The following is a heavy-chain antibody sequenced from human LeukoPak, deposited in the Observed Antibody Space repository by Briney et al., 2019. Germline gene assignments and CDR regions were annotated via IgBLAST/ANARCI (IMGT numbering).Heavy chain of an antibody. J-gene: IGHJ5*02. V-gene: IGHV1-69*01. Sequence: SVKASCKASGGTFSSYAISWVRQAPGQGLEWMGGVIPIFGTANYAQKFQGRVTITADESTSTAYMELSSLRSEDTAVYYCARVLPESAAPSSGWFDPWGQGTLVAVSS. CDR3: ARVLPESAAPSSGWFDP. D-gene: IGHD2-2*01. CDR1: GGTFSSYA. CDR2: VIPIFGTA.